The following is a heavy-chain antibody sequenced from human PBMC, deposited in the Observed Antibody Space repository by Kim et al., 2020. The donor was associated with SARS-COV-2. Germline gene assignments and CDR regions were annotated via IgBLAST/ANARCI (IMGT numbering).Heavy chain of an antibody. J-gene: IGHJ4*02. V-gene: IGHV1-69*13. CDR1: GGTFSSYA. CDR3: AGSSGWYFPFDY. D-gene: IGHD6-19*01. Sequence: SVKVSCKASGGTFSSYAISWVRQAPGQGLEWMGGIIPIFGTANYAQKFQGRVTITADESTSTAYMELSSLRSEDTAVYYCAGSSGWYFPFDYWGQGTLVTVSS. CDR2: IIPIFGTA.